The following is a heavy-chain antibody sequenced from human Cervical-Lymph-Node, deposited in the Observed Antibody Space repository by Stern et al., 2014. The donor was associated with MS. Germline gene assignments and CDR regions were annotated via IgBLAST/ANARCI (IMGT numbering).Heavy chain of an antibody. CDR3: ARGNIQLSEY. D-gene: IGHD1-1*01. J-gene: IGHJ4*02. CDR1: GYTFTNYD. CDR2: MHPNSGNA. Sequence: QMQLVQSGAEVKKPGASVKVSCKASGYTFTNYDINWVRQAPGQGLEWMGWMHPNSGNAGYAQKFQGRVTMTGNTSISTAYMELSSLRYEDTALYYCARGNIQLSEYWGQGTLVTVSS. V-gene: IGHV1-8*01.